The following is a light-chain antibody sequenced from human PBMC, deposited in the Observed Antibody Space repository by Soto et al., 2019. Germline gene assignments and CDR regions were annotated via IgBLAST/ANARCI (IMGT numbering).Light chain of an antibody. Sequence: EIVLTQSPGTLSLSPGERATLSYRASQSVSSSYLAWYQQKPGQAPRLLIYGASTRATGIPARFSGSGSGTEFTLTISSLQSEDFAVYYCQQYNNWPVTFGQGTKVDIK. J-gene: IGKJ1*01. CDR3: QQYNNWPVT. CDR2: GAS. CDR1: QSVSSSY. V-gene: IGKV3-15*01.